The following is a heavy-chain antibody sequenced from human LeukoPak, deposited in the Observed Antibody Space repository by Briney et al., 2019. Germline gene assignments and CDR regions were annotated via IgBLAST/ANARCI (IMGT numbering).Heavy chain of an antibody. Sequence: SQTLSLTCTVSGGSISSGSYYWSWIRQPAGKGLEWIGRIYTSGSTNYNPPLKSRVTISVDTSKNQFSLKLSSVTAADTAVYYCARGNYGDYATWGQGTLVTVSS. J-gene: IGHJ5*02. CDR1: GGSISSGSYY. CDR3: ARGNYGDYAT. V-gene: IGHV4-61*02. D-gene: IGHD4-17*01. CDR2: IYTSGST.